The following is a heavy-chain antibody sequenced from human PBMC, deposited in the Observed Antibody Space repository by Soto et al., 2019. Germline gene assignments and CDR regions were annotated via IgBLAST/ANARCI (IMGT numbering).Heavy chain of an antibody. D-gene: IGHD6-13*01. CDR1: GGTFSSYA. CDR2: IIPIFGTA. J-gene: IGHJ6*02. V-gene: IGHV1-69*06. CDR3: AREFGDIIAAAGPDYYYYGMDV. Sequence: KVSCKASGGTFSSYAISWVRQAPGQGLEWMGEIIPIFGTANYAQKFQGRVTITADKSTSTAYMELSSLRSEDTAVYYCAREFGDIIAAAGPDYYYYGMDVWGQGTTVTVSS.